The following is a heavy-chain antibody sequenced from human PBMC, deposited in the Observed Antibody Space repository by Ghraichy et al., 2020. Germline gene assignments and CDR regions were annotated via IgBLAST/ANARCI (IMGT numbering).Heavy chain of an antibody. CDR2: MNPATGNT. J-gene: IGHJ4*01. V-gene: IGHV1-8*01. Sequence: ASVKVSCEASGYTFPTYDINWVRQAPGQGLEWMGWMNPATGNTGYAQRFQGRVTMTRSTSINTAYMELSSLRSDDTAVYYCARVVGLSFDSWGQGTLVNVSS. CDR1: GYTFPTYD. CDR3: ARVVGLSFDS. D-gene: IGHD2-21*01.